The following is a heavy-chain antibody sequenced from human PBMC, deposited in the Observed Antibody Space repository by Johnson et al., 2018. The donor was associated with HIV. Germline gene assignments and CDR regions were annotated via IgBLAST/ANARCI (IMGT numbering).Heavy chain of an antibody. V-gene: IGHV3-30*14. CDR3: ARDYETI. CDR2: ISYDGSNK. Sequence: VQLVESGGGLVQPGGSLRLSCAASGFTFSSYAVHWVRQAPGKGLEWVAVISYDGSNKYYADSVKGRFTISRDNSKDTLYLEMNSLRAEDTAVYYCARDYETIWGQGTMVTVSS. CDR1: GFTFSSYA. D-gene: IGHD3-16*01. J-gene: IGHJ3*02.